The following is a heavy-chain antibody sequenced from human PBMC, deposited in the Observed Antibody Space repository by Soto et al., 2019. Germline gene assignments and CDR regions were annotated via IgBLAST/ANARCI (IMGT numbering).Heavy chain of an antibody. CDR3: AGIVMTTWVFDH. J-gene: IGHJ4*02. D-gene: IGHD4-4*01. CDR1: GCSMRGSTSNFY. CDR2: VFYSGSS. Sequence: PSETLCLTCSFSGCSMRGSTSNFYWSWIRQSPGKGLEWIGYVFYSGSSNYNPSLKSRVTISVDTSKNQFSLKLSSVTAADTAVYYCAGIVMTTWVFDHWGQGSLVTVSS. V-gene: IGHV4-61*01.